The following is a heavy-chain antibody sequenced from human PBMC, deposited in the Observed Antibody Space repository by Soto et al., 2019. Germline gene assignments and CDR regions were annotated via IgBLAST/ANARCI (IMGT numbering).Heavy chain of an antibody. J-gene: IGHJ4*02. CDR2: LYYSGNT. Sequence: SETLSLTCTVSGASISTYYWTWIRQAPGKGLEWIGYLYYSGNTNYNPSLKSRVTMSVDTSKNHFYLTLTSATAADTAVYYCARRRVRDGYPRRAYYFDYWGQGTLVTVSS. V-gene: IGHV4-59*08. CDR3: ARRRVRDGYPRRAYYFDY. CDR1: GASISTYY. D-gene: IGHD5-12*01.